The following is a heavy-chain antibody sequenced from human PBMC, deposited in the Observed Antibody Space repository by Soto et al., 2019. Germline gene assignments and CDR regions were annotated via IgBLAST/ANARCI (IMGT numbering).Heavy chain of an antibody. D-gene: IGHD3-10*01. Sequence: GESLKISCKGSGYSFTSYWIGWVRQMPGKGLEWMGIIYPGDSDTRYSPSFQGQVTISADKSISTAYLQWSSLKASDTAMYYCARGCGSDSNQYYYIYYGIDVCGQVTTV. CDR2: IYPGDSDT. CDR1: GYSFTSYW. J-gene: IGHJ6*02. V-gene: IGHV5-51*01. CDR3: ARGCGSDSNQYYYIYYGIDV.